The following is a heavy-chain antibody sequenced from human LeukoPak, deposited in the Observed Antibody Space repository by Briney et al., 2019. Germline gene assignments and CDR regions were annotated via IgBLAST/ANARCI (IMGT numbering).Heavy chain of an antibody. J-gene: IGHJ5*02. V-gene: IGHV1-18*01. D-gene: IGHD2-15*01. CDR2: ISAYNGNT. CDR1: GYTFTSYG. Sequence: GASVKVSCKASGYTFTSYGISWVRQAPGQGLEWMGWISAYNGNTNYAQKLQGRVTMTTDTSTSTAYMELRSLRSDDTAVYYCARDQFLGYCSGGSCYKGWSDPWGQGTLVTVSS. CDR3: ARDQFLGYCSGGSCYKGWSDP.